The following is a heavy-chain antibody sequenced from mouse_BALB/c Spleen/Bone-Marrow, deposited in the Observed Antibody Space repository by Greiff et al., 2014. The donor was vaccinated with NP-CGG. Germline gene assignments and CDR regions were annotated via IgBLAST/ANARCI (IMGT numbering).Heavy chain of an antibody. V-gene: IGHV1S29*02. CDR3: ARLDGYYVAMDY. Sequence: VQLQQSGPELVKPGASVKISCKASGYTFTDYNMHWVKQSHGKSLEWIGYIYPYNGGTGYNQKFKSKATLTVDNSSSTAYMELRSLTFEDSAVYYCARLDGYYVAMDYWGQGTSVTVSS. CDR1: GYTFTDYN. D-gene: IGHD2-3*01. CDR2: IYPYNGGT. J-gene: IGHJ4*01.